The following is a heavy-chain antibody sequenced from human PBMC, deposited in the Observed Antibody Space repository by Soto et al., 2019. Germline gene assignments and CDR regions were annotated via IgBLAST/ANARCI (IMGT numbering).Heavy chain of an antibody. CDR3: AKADYYGSGSEYYYGMDV. V-gene: IGHV3-30*18. CDR2: ISYDGSNK. Sequence: GGSLRLSCAASGFTFSSYGMHWVRQAPGKGLEWVAVISYDGSNKYYADSVKGRFTISRDNSKNTLYLQMNSLRAEDTAVYYCAKADYYGSGSEYYYGMDVWGQGTTVTVSS. CDR1: GFTFSSYG. D-gene: IGHD3-10*01. J-gene: IGHJ6*02.